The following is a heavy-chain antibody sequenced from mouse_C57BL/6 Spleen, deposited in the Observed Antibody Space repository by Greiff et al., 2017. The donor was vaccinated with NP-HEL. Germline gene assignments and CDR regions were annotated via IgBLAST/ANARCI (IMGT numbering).Heavy chain of an antibody. CDR1: GYTFTSYW. J-gene: IGHJ2*01. D-gene: IGHD1-1*01. V-gene: IGHV1-50*01. CDR2: IDPSDSYT. Sequence: VQLQQSGAELVKPGASVKLSCKASGYTFTSYWMQWVKQRPGQGLEWIGEIDPSDSYTNYNQKFKGKATLTVDTSSSTAYMQLSSLTSEDSAVYYCARMYYGSRYYFDYWGQGTTLTVSS. CDR3: ARMYYGSRYYFDY.